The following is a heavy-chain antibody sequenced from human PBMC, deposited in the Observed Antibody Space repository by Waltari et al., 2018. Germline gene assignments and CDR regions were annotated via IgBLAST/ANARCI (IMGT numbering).Heavy chain of an antibody. Sequence: AEVKKAGESLKISCKASGYKFTNYWIGWVRQMPGKGLEWMGMVYPDDSDTRYSPSFQGQVIISADKSIDTAFLHWSSLQASDSAMYYCVRHAIVTGWFDPWGQGTLVTVSS. V-gene: IGHV5-51*01. CDR3: VRHAIVTGWFDP. D-gene: IGHD1-26*01. J-gene: IGHJ5*02. CDR1: GYKFTNYW. CDR2: VYPDDSDT.